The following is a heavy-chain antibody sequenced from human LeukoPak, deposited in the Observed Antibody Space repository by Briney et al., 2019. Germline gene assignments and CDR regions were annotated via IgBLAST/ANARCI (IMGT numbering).Heavy chain of an antibody. D-gene: IGHD3-22*01. J-gene: IGHJ4*02. CDR1: GFTFSSYA. CDR2: ISGSGGST. V-gene: IGHV3-23*01. CDR3: AKDIVVVPEDY. Sequence: GGSLRLSCAASGFTFSSYAMGWVRQAPGKGLEWVSAISGSGGSTYYADSVKGRFTISRDNSKNTLYLQMNSLRAEDTAIYYCAKDIVVVPEDYWGQGTLVIVSS.